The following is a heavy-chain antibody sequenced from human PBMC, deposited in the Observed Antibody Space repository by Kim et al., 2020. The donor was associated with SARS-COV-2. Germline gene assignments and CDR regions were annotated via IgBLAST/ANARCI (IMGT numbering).Heavy chain of an antibody. D-gene: IGHD3-16*02. CDR2: IIPIFGTA. CDR1: GGTFSSYA. J-gene: IGHJ6*02. CDR3: ARGRITFGGVIPNTYGMDV. V-gene: IGHV1-69*13. Sequence: SVKVSCKASGGTFSSYAISWVRQAPGQGLEWMGGIIPIFGTANYAQKFQGRVTITADESTSTAYMELSSLRSEDTAVYYCARGRITFGGVIPNTYGMDVWGQGTTVTVSS.